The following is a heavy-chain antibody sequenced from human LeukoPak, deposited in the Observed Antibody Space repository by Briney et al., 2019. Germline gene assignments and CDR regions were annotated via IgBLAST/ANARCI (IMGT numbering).Heavy chain of an antibody. CDR1: GYTFTGYY. Sequence: ASVKVSCKASGYTFTGYYMHWVRQAPGQGLEWIGWINPNSGGTNYAQKFQGRVTMTRDTSISTAYMELSRLRSDDTAVYYCARESYGSGSYYNDYWGQGTLVAVSS. CDR2: INPNSGGT. D-gene: IGHD3-10*01. J-gene: IGHJ4*02. CDR3: ARESYGSGSYYNDY. V-gene: IGHV1-2*02.